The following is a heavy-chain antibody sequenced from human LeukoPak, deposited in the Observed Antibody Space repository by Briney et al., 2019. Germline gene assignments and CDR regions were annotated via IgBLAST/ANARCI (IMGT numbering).Heavy chain of an antibody. Sequence: GGSLRLSCAASGFTFSSYSMNWVRQASGKGLEWVSSISSSSSYIYYADSVKGRFTISRDNAKNSLYLQMNSLRAEDTAVYYCARAERGYSYGFHFDYWGQGTLVTVSS. D-gene: IGHD5-18*01. J-gene: IGHJ4*02. CDR3: ARAERGYSYGFHFDY. CDR1: GFTFSSYS. V-gene: IGHV3-21*01. CDR2: ISSSSSYI.